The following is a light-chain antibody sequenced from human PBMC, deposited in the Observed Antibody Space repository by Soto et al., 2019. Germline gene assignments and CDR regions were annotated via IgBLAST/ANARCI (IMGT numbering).Light chain of an antibody. CDR2: GAS. Sequence: IVLTQSPGTLSLSPWERATLSCRASQSVSSSYLAWYQQKLGQAPRLLIYGASTRATGIPARFSGSGSGTEFTLTISSLQSEDFAVYYCQQYNNWPQKFGQGTKVDIK. CDR3: QQYNNWPQK. CDR1: QSVSSSY. V-gene: IGKV3-15*01. J-gene: IGKJ1*01.